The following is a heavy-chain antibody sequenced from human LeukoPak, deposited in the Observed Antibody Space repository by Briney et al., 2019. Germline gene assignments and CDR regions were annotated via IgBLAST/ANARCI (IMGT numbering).Heavy chain of an antibody. V-gene: IGHV3-7*04. Sequence: PGGSLRLSCAASGLMTWARQAPGKGLEWVANINQGGSEKYYVDSVKGRFTISRDNAKNSLYLQMNSLRAEDTAVYYCARGAKYCSGDSCYYYYYYMDVWGKGTTVTVSS. D-gene: IGHD2-15*01. CDR1: GL. CDR2: INQGGSEK. J-gene: IGHJ6*03. CDR3: ARGAKYCSGDSCYYYYYYMDV.